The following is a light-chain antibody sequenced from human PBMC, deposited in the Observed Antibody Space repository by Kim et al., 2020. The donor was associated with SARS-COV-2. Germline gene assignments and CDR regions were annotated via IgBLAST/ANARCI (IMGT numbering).Light chain of an antibody. CDR1: RLVDKY. CDR3: QAWDSTTAWV. Sequence: VSPGQTATLTCFGDRLVDKYVCWYQQRPGQSPVLVIYQDTKRPSGIPERFSGSNSGRTATLTISGTQAMDEADYYCQAWDSTTAWVFGGGTQLTVL. CDR2: QDT. V-gene: IGLV3-1*01. J-gene: IGLJ3*02.